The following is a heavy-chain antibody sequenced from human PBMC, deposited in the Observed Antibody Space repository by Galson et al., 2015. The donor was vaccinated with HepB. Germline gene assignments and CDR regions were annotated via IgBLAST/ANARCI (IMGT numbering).Heavy chain of an antibody. CDR3: ARDLGHYYDSSGYFDY. V-gene: IGHV1-46*01. Sequence: SGYTFTSYYMHWVRQAPGQGLEWMGIINPSGGSTSYAQKFQGRVTMTRDTSTSTVYMELSSLRSEDTAVYYCARDLGHYYDSSGYFDYWGQGTLVTVSS. D-gene: IGHD3-22*01. CDR2: INPSGGST. CDR1: GYTFTSYY. J-gene: IGHJ4*02.